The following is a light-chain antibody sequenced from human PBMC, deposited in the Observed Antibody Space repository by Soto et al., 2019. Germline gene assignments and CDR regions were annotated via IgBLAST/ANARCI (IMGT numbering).Light chain of an antibody. J-gene: IGLJ1*01. CDR3: SSFTSGSTL. Sequence: QSVLTQPASVSGSPGQSITISCTGTSSDVGGYNFVSWYQQHPGKAPKPMIYEVSNRPSGVSNRFSGSKSGNTASLTISGLQAEDEADYYCSSFTSGSTLFGTGTKLTVL. CDR2: EVS. CDR1: SSDVGGYNF. V-gene: IGLV2-14*01.